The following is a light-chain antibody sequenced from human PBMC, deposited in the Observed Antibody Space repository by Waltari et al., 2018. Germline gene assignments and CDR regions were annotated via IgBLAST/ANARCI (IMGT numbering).Light chain of an antibody. J-gene: IGLJ1*01. CDR3: SSYTTSSAPGV. CDR1: DSAVCAYDF. V-gene: IGLV2-14*01. CDR2: EVS. Sequence: QSALTQPASVSGSPGQSITISCPGTDSAVCAYDFAPWYQQHPGTAPHLIIYEVSNRPSGISNRFSASKSGNTASLTISGLQAEDEADYYCSSYTTSSAPGVFGTGTRVTVL.